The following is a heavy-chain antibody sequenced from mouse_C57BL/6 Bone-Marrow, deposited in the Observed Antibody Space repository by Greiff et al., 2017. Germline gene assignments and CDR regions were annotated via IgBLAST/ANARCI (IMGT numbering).Heavy chain of an antibody. CDR1: GYTFTTYP. J-gene: IGHJ2*01. D-gene: IGHD2-4*01. V-gene: IGHV1-47*01. CDR2: FHPYNDDT. Sequence: QVQLQQSGAELVKPGASVKMSCKASGYTFTTYPIEWMTQNPGKSLEWIGNFHPYNDDTKYNEKFKGKATLTVEKSSSTVYLELSRLTSDDSAVYYCAIYDYDEGYFDYWGQGTTLTVSS. CDR3: AIYDYDEGYFDY.